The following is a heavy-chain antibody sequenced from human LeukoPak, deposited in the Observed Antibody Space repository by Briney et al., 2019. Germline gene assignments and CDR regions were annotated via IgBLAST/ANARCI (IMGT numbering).Heavy chain of an antibody. J-gene: IGHJ4*02. CDR2: VNSDGSST. V-gene: IGHV3-74*01. CDR3: ARGDSSGSGFDY. Sequence: QPGGSLRLSCAASGFTFSIYWMHWVRQAPGKGLVWVSRVNSDGSSTTYADSVKGRFTISRDNAKNTLYLQINSLRAEDTAVYYCARGDSSGSGFDYWGQGTLVTVSS. D-gene: IGHD3-22*01. CDR1: GFTFSIYW.